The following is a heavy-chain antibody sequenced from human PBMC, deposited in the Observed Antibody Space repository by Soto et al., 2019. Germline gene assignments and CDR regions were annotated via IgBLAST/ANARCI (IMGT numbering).Heavy chain of an antibody. CDR1: GFTFSSYG. V-gene: IGHV3-64D*06. D-gene: IGHD6-13*01. CDR3: VKDRRGSSSWYWFDP. Sequence: PGGSLRLSCAASGFTFSSYGMHWVRQAPGKGLEYVSAISSNGGSTYYADSVKGRFTISRDNSKNTLYLQMSSLRAEDTAVYYCVKDRRGSSSWYWFDPWGQGTLVTVSS. J-gene: IGHJ5*02. CDR2: ISSNGGST.